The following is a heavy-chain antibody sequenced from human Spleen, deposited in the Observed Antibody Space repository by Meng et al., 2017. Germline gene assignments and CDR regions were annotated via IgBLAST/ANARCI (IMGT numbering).Heavy chain of an antibody. D-gene: IGHD4-11*01. J-gene: IGHJ4*02. CDR1: VRSFSDYY. V-gene: IGHV4-34*01. Sequence: QVHLQPWGAGPLRPSGTLSLTCVVSVRSFSDYYWSWIRQPPGKGLEWIGEINHSGSTNYNPSLESRATISVDTSQNNLSLKLSSVTAADSAVYYCARGPTTMAHDFDYWGQGTLVTVSS. CDR3: ARGPTTMAHDFDY. CDR2: INHSGST.